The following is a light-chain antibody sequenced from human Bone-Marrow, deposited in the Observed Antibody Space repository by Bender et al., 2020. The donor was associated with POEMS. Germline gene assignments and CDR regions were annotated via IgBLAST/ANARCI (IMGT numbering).Light chain of an antibody. Sequence: QSALTQPASVSGSPGQSVTISCTGISSDVGSYNLVSWYQQHPGKAPKLMLYEVNKRPSGVSTRFSGSKSGNTASLAISGLQADDEADYYCCSYATGDNVVFGGGTKLTVL. CDR1: SSDVGSYNL. J-gene: IGLJ2*01. CDR2: EVN. CDR3: CSYATGDNVV. V-gene: IGLV2-23*02.